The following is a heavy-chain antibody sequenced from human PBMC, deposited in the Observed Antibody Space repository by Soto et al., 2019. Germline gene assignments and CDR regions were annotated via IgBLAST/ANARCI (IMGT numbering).Heavy chain of an antibody. CDR1: GFTFSSYS. CDR2: ISSSSSYI. V-gene: IGHV3-21*01. J-gene: IGHJ5*02. Sequence: GWSLRLSCAASGFTFSSYSMNWVRQAPGKGLEWVSSISSSSSYIYYADSVKGRFTISRDNAKNSLYLQMNSLRAEDTAVYYCAILPLWFGTNWFDPWGQGTLVTVSS. CDR3: AILPLWFGTNWFDP. D-gene: IGHD3-10*01.